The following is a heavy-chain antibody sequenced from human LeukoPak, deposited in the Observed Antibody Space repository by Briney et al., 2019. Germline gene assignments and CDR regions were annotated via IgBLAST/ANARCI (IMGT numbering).Heavy chain of an antibody. CDR2: IYPGDSDT. J-gene: IGHJ4*02. CDR1: GYSFTSDW. CDR3: ARRRGESSWYYFDY. D-gene: IGHD3-10*01. V-gene: IGHV5-51*01. Sequence: GESLKISCKGSGYSFTSDWIGWALQMPGKVLEWMVIIYPGDSDTRYSPSFEGQVIISADKSIRTAYLQWSSLKASDTAMYYCARRRGESSWYYFDYWGQGTLVTVSS.